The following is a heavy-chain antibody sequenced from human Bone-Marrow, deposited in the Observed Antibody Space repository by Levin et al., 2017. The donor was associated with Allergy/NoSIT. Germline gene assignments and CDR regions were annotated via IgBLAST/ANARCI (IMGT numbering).Heavy chain of an antibody. CDR3: ARAYCSSTSCRSVGYFDY. V-gene: IGHV4-39*02. CDR1: GGSISSNTYY. CDR2: IYYSGST. Sequence: KTSETLSLTCTVSGGSISSNTYYWGWIRQPPVKGLEWIGSIYYSGSTYYNPSLKSRVTISVDTSKNQFSLTLSSVTAADTAVYYCARAYCSSTSCRSVGYFDYWGQGTLVTVSS. J-gene: IGHJ4*02. D-gene: IGHD2-2*01.